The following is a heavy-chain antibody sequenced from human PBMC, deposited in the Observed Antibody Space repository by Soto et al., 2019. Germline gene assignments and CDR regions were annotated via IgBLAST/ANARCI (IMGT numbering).Heavy chain of an antibody. V-gene: IGHV1-2*02. J-gene: IGHJ6*02. CDR1: GYTFTSYY. CDR3: ARNMDYYYGPGSGNGHGF. CDR2: INPKFGDT. D-gene: IGHD3-10*01. Sequence: QVQLVQSGAEMKEPGDSVRVSCEASGYTFTSYYIHWVPQAPRQGLEWMGWINPKFGDTTYAQDFQGRVSMTRDMSISTVYMELSRLTSDDTAIYYCARNMDYYYGPGSGNGHGFWGQGTTVTVFS.